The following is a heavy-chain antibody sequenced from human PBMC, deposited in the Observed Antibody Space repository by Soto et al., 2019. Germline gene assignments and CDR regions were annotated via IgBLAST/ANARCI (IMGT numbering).Heavy chain of an antibody. D-gene: IGHD7-27*01. CDR1: GGSISTVDYW. CDR3: ARGPSGDKVDS. V-gene: IGHV4-30-4*01. Sequence: QVQLQESGPGLVKPSQTLSLTCTVSGGSISTVDYWWSWIRQSPDMGLEWIGHIYDGGRTYNNPSLKCRVTMSVDTSKSQLSLTLSSVSAADTAVYYCARGPSGDKVDSWGQGTLVTVSS. CDR2: IYDGGRT. J-gene: IGHJ4*02.